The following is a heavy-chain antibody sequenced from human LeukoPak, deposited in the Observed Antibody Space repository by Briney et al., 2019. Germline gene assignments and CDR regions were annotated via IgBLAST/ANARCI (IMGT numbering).Heavy chain of an antibody. Sequence: HSGGSLRLSCAASGFTFSSYGMHWVRQAPGKGLEWVAVISYDGSNKYYADSVKGRFTISRDNSKNTLYLQMNSLRAEDTAVYYCAKVSVALEYYFDYWGQGTLVIVSS. D-gene: IGHD6-19*01. CDR2: ISYDGSNK. J-gene: IGHJ4*02. CDR1: GFTFSSYG. V-gene: IGHV3-30*18. CDR3: AKVSVALEYYFDY.